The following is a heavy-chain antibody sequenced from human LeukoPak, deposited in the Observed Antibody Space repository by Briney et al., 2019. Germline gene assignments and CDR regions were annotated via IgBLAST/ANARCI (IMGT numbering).Heavy chain of an antibody. V-gene: IGHV1-18*04. CDR3: ARDNGGHVPYYFDY. Sequence: ASVKVSCKASGYTFTSYGISWVRQAPGQGLEWMGWISAYNGNTNYAQKLQGRVTMTTDTSTSTAYMEPRSLRSDDTAVYYCARDNGGHVPYYFDYWGQGTLVTVSS. D-gene: IGHD2-8*01. CDR1: GYTFTSYG. J-gene: IGHJ4*02. CDR2: ISAYNGNT.